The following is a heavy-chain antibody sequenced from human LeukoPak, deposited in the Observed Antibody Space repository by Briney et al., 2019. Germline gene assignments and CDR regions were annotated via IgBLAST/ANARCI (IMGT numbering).Heavy chain of an antibody. CDR2: IYNGGTT. D-gene: IGHD6-6*01. V-gene: IGHV3-66*02. CDR1: GVTSNY. Sequence: GGSLRLSCAASGVTSNYMTWVRQAPGKGLEWVSVIYNGGTTYYAGSVKGRFTISRDNSKSTLFVYLQMNSLRTDDTALYYCAGGGEAARSLAYWGQGALVTVSS. CDR3: AGGGEAARSLAY. J-gene: IGHJ4*02.